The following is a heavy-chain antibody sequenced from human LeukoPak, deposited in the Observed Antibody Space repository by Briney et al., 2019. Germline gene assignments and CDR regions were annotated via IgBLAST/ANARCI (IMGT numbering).Heavy chain of an antibody. V-gene: IGHV3-53*01. CDR3: ATMVRGFHPIDY. CDR2: IYSGGST. CDR1: GFTFSSYW. J-gene: IGHJ4*02. Sequence: PGGSLRLSCAASGFTFSSYWMHWVRQAPGKGLEWVSVIYSGGSTYYADSVKGRFTISRDNSKNTLYLQMNSLRAEDTAVYYCATMVRGFHPIDYWGQGTLVTVSS. D-gene: IGHD3-10*01.